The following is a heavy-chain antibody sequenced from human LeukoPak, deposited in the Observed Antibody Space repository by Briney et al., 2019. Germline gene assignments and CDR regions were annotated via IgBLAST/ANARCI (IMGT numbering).Heavy chain of an antibody. CDR3: ASHYGSGFDS. CDR2: IYYSESS. CDR1: GGSISSGGYY. Sequence: SQTLSLTCTVSGGSISSGGYYWSWIRQHPGKGLEWIGYIYYSESSNYSPSLKSRVTMSLDTSKNQFSLKLSSVTAADTAMYYCASHYGSGFDSWGQGTLVTVSS. D-gene: IGHD3-10*01. J-gene: IGHJ4*02. V-gene: IGHV4-31*03.